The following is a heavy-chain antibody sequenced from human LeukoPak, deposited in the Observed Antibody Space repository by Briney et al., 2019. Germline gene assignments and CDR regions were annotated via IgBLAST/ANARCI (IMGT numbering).Heavy chain of an antibody. D-gene: IGHD7-27*01. CDR3: ARDQGGLGIRPLNWFDP. V-gene: IGHV1-69*13. J-gene: IGHJ5*02. CDR2: IIPIFGTA. Sequence: ASVKVSCKASGGTFSSYAISWVRQAPGQGLEWMGGIIPIFGTANYAQKFQGRVTITADESTSTAYMELSSLRSEDAAVYYCARDQGGLGIRPLNWFDPWGQGTLVTVSS. CDR1: GGTFSSYA.